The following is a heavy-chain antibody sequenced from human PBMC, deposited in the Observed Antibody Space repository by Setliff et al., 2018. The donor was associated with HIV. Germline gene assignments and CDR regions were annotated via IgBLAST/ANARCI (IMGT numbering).Heavy chain of an antibody. CDR3: ARYKCINFACVGFDI. Sequence: PSETQSLTCTVSRDSINGHWWSWIRQPPGKGLEWTGSIHYSGITHYNPSLKSRLTMSVDTSKNQVSLKLTSVTAADTAVYYCARYKCINFACVGFDIWGQGTVVTVSS. CDR1: RDSINGHW. CDR2: IHYSGIT. J-gene: IGHJ3*02. D-gene: IGHD3-9*01. V-gene: IGHV4-59*11.